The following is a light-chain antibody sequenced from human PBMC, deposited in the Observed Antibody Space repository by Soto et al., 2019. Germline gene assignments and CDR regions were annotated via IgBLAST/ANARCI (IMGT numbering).Light chain of an antibody. J-gene: IGKJ4*01. Sequence: DIQLTQSPSFLSASVGDRVTITCRASQGISSYLAWYQQKPGKAPKLLIYVASTLQSGVPSRFSGSGSGTEFTLTISSLQPEDCATYYCQQDNNYPLTLGGGTKVEIK. V-gene: IGKV1-9*01. CDR2: VAS. CDR3: QQDNNYPLT. CDR1: QGISSY.